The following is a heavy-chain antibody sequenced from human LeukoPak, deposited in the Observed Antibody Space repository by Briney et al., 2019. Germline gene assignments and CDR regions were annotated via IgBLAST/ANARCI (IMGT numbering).Heavy chain of an antibody. Sequence: SETLSLTCTVSGGSISSSSYYWGWIRQPPGKGLEWIGSIYYSGSTYYNPSLKSRVTISVDTSKNQFSLKLSSVTAADTAMYYCARLPYRRGYSGYDWMGDDYWGQGTLVAVSS. CDR3: ARLPYRRGYSGYDWMGDDY. CDR1: GGSISSSSYY. CDR2: IYYSGST. V-gene: IGHV4-39*01. D-gene: IGHD5-12*01. J-gene: IGHJ4*02.